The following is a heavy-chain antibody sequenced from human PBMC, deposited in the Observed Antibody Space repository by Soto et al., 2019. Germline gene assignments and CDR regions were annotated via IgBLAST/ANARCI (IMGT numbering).Heavy chain of an antibody. CDR1: DASINSNSYH. CDR3: ARNYYDGSGRFY. J-gene: IGHJ4*02. CDR2: LPYSRTS. V-gene: IGHV4-39*01. Sequence: SETLSLSCTVSDASINSNSYHWVWIRQPPGKGLEWIGSLPYSRTSLYNPSLESRVSISVGTSWNQLYLNVKSVTVADTAIYYCARNYYDGSGRFYWGQGTQVTVSS. D-gene: IGHD3-22*01.